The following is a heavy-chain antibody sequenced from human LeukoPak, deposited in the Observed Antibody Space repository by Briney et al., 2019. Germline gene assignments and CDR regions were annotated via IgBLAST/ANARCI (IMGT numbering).Heavy chain of an antibody. CDR3: TSLITMVRGVIGLLNVN. Sequence: GGSLRLSCAASGFTFSGSAIHWVRQASGKGLEWVGRIRSKANSYATAYAASVKGRFTISRDDSKNTAYLQMYSLKTEDTAVYYCTSLITMVRGVIGLLNVNWGQGTLVTVSS. D-gene: IGHD3-10*01. CDR1: GFTFSGSA. J-gene: IGHJ4*02. CDR2: IRSKANSYAT. V-gene: IGHV3-73*01.